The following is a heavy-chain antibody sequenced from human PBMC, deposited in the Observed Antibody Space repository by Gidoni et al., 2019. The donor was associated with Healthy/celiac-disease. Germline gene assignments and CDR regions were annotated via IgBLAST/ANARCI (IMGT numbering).Heavy chain of an antibody. V-gene: IGHV4-59*01. CDR2: IYYSGST. Sequence: QVQLQESGPGLVKPSETLSLTCTVSGGSISSYYWSWIRQPPGKGLEWIGYIYYSGSTNYNPSIKSRVTISVDTSKNQFSLKLSSVTAADTAVYYCARSSLGYRWYFDLWGRGTLVTVSS. J-gene: IGHJ2*01. CDR1: GGSISSYY. CDR3: ARSSLGYRWYFDL. D-gene: IGHD5-18*01.